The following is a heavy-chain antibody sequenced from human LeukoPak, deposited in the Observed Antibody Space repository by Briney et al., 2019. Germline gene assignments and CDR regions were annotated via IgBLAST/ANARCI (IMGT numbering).Heavy chain of an antibody. CDR3: ARVQREWELLYYFDY. CDR1: GFTFSAPY. CDR2: IIGSGIDI. D-gene: IGHD1-26*01. J-gene: IGHJ4*02. Sequence: PGGSLRLSCEASGFTFSAPYMSWIRQAPGKGLECLSYIIGSGIDINYADSVRGRFTISRDNAKNSLYLQMNSLRAEDTAVYYCARVQREWELLYYFDYWGQGTLVTVSS. V-gene: IGHV3-11*04.